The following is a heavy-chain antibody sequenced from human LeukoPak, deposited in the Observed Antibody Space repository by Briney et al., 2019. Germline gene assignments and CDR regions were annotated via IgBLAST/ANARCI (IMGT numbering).Heavy chain of an antibody. D-gene: IGHD1-26*01. Sequence: SETLSLTCAVYGGSFSGFYWSWIRQPPGKGLEWIGEINHSGRTNYNPSLKSRVTISVDTSKNQFSLKLSSVTAADTAVYYCARGWELPAYWGQGTLVTVSS. CDR3: ARGWELPAY. CDR1: GGSFSGFY. CDR2: INHSGRT. J-gene: IGHJ4*02. V-gene: IGHV4-34*01.